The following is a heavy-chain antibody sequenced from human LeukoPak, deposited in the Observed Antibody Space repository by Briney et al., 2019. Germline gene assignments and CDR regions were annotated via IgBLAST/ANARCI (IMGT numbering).Heavy chain of an antibody. V-gene: IGHV1-2*02. D-gene: IGHD5-18*01. CDR3: ARDRYSYGYPGDY. J-gene: IGHJ4*02. Sequence: ASLKVSCKASGYTFTDYYMHWVRQAPGHGLEWMGWIYPDSGGTNYAQKFQGRVTMTRDTSISTAYMELSRLRSDDTAVYYCARDRYSYGYPGDYWGQGTLVTVSS. CDR2: IYPDSGGT. CDR1: GYTFTDYY.